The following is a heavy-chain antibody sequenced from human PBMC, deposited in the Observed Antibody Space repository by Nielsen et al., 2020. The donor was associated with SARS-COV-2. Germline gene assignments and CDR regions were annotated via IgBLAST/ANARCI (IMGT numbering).Heavy chain of an antibody. CDR1: GFTFSSYG. V-gene: IGHV3-33*01. CDR3: AREFPHSSGAVIDY. J-gene: IGHJ4*02. Sequence: GESLKISCAASGFTFSSYGMHWVRQAPGKGLEWVAVIWYAGSNKYYADSVKGRFTISRDNSKNTLYLQMNSLRAEDTAVYYCAREFPHSSGAVIDYWGQGTLVTVSS. D-gene: IGHD6-19*01. CDR2: IWYAGSNK.